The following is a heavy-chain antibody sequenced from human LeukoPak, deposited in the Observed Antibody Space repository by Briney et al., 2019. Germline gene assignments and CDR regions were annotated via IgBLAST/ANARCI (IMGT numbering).Heavy chain of an antibody. CDR3: ARRYYASGSPPDY. CDR2: ISSSSSYI. CDR1: GFTFSSYS. J-gene: IGHJ4*02. Sequence: GGSLRLSCAASGFTFSSYSMNWVRQAPGKGLEWVSSISSSSSYIYYADSVKGRFTISRDNAKNSLYLQMNSLRAEDTAVYYCARRYYASGSPPDYWGQGILVTVSS. V-gene: IGHV3-21*01. D-gene: IGHD3-10*01.